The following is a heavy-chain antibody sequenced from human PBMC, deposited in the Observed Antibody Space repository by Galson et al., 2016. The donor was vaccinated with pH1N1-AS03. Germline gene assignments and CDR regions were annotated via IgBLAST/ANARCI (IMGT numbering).Heavy chain of an antibody. D-gene: IGHD6-19*01. Sequence: SLRLSCAASGFTLSTYSMHWVRQAPGRGLEWVALISYDGTKKSYADSVRGRFPISRDTSKNTLYLQMNSLRVEDTAVYYCTRGSGSGWYGSYYDYWGQGTLVPVSS. J-gene: IGHJ4*02. CDR3: TRGSGSGWYGSYYDY. V-gene: IGHV3-30-3*01. CDR1: GFTLSTYS. CDR2: ISYDGTKK.